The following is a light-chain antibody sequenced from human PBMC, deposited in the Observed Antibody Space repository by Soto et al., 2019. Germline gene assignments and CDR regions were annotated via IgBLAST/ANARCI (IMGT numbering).Light chain of an antibody. Sequence: DVVMTQSPLSLPVTLGQPASISCRSSQGLVYSNGDVFLNWFHQRPGQSPRRLIYMVSKRDSGVPVRFSGSGSGTDFTLRISRVEAEDVGVYYCMQGAHWPWTFGEGTTVEIK. CDR2: MVS. J-gene: IGKJ1*01. V-gene: IGKV2-30*01. CDR1: QGLVYSNGDVF. CDR3: MQGAHWPWT.